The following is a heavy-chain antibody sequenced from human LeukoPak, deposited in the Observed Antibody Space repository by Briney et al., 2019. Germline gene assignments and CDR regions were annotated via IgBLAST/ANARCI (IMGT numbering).Heavy chain of an antibody. J-gene: IGHJ6*03. CDR3: ARDYHFGYDFWSGYYTYYYYYMDV. V-gene: IGHV3-7*01. CDR2: IKQDGSEK. Sequence: GGSLRLSCAASGFTFSSYFMNWVRQAPGKGLEWVANIKQDGSEKDYVDSVKGRLTIYRDNAKNSLYLQMNSLRGEDKAVYYCARDYHFGYDFWSGYYTYYYYYMDVWGKGTTVTVSS. D-gene: IGHD3-3*01. CDR1: GFTFSSYF.